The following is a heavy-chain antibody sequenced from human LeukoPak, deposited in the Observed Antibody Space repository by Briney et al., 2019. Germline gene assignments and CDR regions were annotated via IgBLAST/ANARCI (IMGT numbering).Heavy chain of an antibody. CDR2: INPNSGGT. D-gene: IGHD3-3*01. Sequence: GASVKVSCKASGYTFTGYYMHWVRQAPGQGLEWMGWINPNSGGTNYAQKFQGRVTMTRDTSISTAYMELSRLRSDDTAVYYCARDLTKYDFWSGQVQDAFDIWGQGTMVTVSS. CDR1: GYTFTGYY. CDR3: ARDLTKYDFWSGQVQDAFDI. J-gene: IGHJ3*02. V-gene: IGHV1-2*02.